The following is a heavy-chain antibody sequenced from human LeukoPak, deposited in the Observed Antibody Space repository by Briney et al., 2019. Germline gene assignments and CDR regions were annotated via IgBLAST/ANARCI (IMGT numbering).Heavy chain of an antibody. V-gene: IGHV4-34*01. CDR2: INHSGST. CDR3: ARGDSSSSGFPFDY. CDR1: GGSFSGYY. D-gene: IGHD6-6*01. J-gene: IGHJ4*02. Sequence: SETLSLTCAVYGGSFSGYYWSWIRQPPGKGLEWIGEINHSGSTNYNPSLKSRVTISVDTSKNQFSLKLSSVTAADTAVYYCARGDSSSSGFPFDYWGQGTLVTVSP.